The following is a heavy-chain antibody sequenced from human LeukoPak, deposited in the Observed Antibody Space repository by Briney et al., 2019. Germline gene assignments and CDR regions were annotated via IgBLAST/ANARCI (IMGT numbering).Heavy chain of an antibody. Sequence: SETLSLTCTVSGGSLSSYYWSWIRQPPGKGLEWIGYIYYSGSTNYNPSLKSRVTISVDTSKNQFSLKLSSVTAADTAVYYCARVPDYYDSSGYLYYFDYWGQGTLVTVSS. CDR2: IYYSGST. CDR3: ARVPDYYDSSGYLYYFDY. CDR1: GGSLSSYY. J-gene: IGHJ4*02. D-gene: IGHD3-22*01. V-gene: IGHV4-59*01.